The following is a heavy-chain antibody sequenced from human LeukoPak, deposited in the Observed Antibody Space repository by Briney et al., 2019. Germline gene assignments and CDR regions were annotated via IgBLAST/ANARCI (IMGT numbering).Heavy chain of an antibody. CDR2: ISAYNGNT. Sequence: ASAKVSCKASGYTFTSYGISWVRQAPGQGLEWMGWISAYNGNTNYAQKLQGRVTMTTDTSTSTAYMELRSLRSDDTAVYYCARKVPKSYYDFWSGSETLDYWGQGTLVTVSS. J-gene: IGHJ4*02. V-gene: IGHV1-18*01. D-gene: IGHD3-3*01. CDR3: ARKVPKSYYDFWSGSETLDY. CDR1: GYTFTSYG.